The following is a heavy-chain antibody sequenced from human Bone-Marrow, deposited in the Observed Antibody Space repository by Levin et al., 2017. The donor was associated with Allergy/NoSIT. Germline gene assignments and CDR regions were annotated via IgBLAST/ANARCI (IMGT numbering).Heavy chain of an antibody. CDR1: GGSISSGDYY. J-gene: IGHJ4*02. Sequence: SETLSLTCTVSGGSISSGDYYWSWIRQPPGKGLEWIGYIYYSGSTYYNPSLKSRVTISVDTSKNQFSLKLSSVTAADTAVYYCARAGYSYGYYPVHLDYWGQGTLVTVSS. CDR2: IYYSGST. CDR3: ARAGYSYGYYPVHLDY. D-gene: IGHD5-18*01. V-gene: IGHV4-30-4*01.